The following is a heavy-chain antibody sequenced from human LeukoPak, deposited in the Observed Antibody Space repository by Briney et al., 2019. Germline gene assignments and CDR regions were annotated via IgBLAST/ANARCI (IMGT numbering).Heavy chain of an antibody. V-gene: IGHV3-21*01. CDR3: ARDRTTWDTAMRY. D-gene: IGHD5-18*01. CDR1: GFTFSSYS. J-gene: IGHJ4*02. CDR2: ISSSSSSYI. Sequence: PGGSLRLSCAASGFTFSSYSMNWVRQAPGKGLEWVSSISSSSSSYIYYADSVKGRFTISRDNAKNSLYLQMNSLRAEDTAAYYCARDRTTWDTAMRYWGQGTLVTVSS.